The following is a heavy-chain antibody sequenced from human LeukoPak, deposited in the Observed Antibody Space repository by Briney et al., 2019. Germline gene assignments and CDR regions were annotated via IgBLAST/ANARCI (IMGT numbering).Heavy chain of an antibody. CDR1: GDSVSSNSAA. CDR2: TYYRSKWYN. J-gene: IGHJ3*02. CDR3: VSGRVAGIDAFDI. Sequence: SQTLSLTCAISGDSVSSNSAAWNWIRQSPSRGLEWLGRTYYRSKWYNDHAVSLKSRITINPDTSKNQFSLQLNSVTPEDTAVYHCVSGRVAGIDAFDIWGQGTMVTVSS. V-gene: IGHV6-1*01. D-gene: IGHD6-19*01.